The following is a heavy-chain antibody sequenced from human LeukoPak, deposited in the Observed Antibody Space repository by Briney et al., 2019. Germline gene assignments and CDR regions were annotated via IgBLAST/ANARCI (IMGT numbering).Heavy chain of an antibody. D-gene: IGHD1-7*01. V-gene: IGHV3-23*01. Sequence: GGSLRLSCAASGFTFINYAMTWVRQAPGKGLEWVSAISGSGDSTFNADSVKGRFTISRDNAKNSLYLQMNSLRAEDTAVYYCARDPTRGTTWGQGTLVTVSS. CDR1: GFTFINYA. J-gene: IGHJ4*02. CDR2: ISGSGDST. CDR3: ARDPTRGTT.